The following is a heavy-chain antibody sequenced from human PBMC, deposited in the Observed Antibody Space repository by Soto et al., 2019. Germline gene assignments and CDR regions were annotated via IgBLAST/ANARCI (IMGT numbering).Heavy chain of an antibody. CDR3: AKYCSSTSCYIETYYYYGMDV. CDR1: GFTFSGYA. CDR2: ISGSGGST. J-gene: IGHJ6*02. V-gene: IGHV3-23*01. D-gene: IGHD2-2*02. Sequence: GGSLRLSCAASGFTFSGYAMSWVRQAPGKGLEWVSAISGSGGSTYYADSVKGRFTISRDNSKNTLYLQMNSLRAEDTAVYYCAKYCSSTSCYIETYYYYGMDVWGQGTTVTVSS.